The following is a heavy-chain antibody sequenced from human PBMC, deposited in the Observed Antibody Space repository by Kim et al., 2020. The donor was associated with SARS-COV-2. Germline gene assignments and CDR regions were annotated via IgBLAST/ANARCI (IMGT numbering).Heavy chain of an antibody. V-gene: IGHV3-48*03. CDR1: GFTFSSYE. J-gene: IGHJ4*02. D-gene: IGHD4-4*01. Sequence: GGSLRLSCAASGFTFSSYEMNWVRQASGKGLEWVSYIIGSGTSTSYADSVRGRFTISRDNDKNSLYLQMNSRRAEDTAVYYCSREPIYSPFDSWGQGTLVPASS. CDR3: SREPIYSPFDS. CDR2: IIGSGTST.